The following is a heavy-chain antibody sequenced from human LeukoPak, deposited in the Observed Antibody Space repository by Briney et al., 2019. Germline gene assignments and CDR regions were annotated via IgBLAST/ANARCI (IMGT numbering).Heavy chain of an antibody. CDR2: IFPGDSDT. CDR3: ARHYGGNSDDAFDF. J-gene: IGHJ3*01. CDR1: GYSFPNYW. V-gene: IGHV5-51*01. Sequence: GESLKISCKVSGYSFPNYWIGWVRQMPGKGLEWMGIIFPGDSDTRYSPSFQGQVTISADKSITTAYLQWSRLKASDTAMYYCARHYGGNSDDAFDFWGQGTMVTVSS. D-gene: IGHD4-23*01.